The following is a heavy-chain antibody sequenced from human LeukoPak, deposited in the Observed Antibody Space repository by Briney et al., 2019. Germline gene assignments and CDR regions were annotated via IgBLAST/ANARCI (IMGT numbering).Heavy chain of an antibody. CDR1: GFTFSSYS. CDR2: ISNSAGST. V-gene: IGHV3-23*01. D-gene: IGHD3-10*01. J-gene: IGHJ4*02. CDR3: AKRASGSGTSLYYFDD. Sequence: GGSLRLSCAASGFTFSSYSMNWVRQAPGKGLEWGSVISNSAGSTFYADSVKGRFTISRDNSKNTLYLQMNSLRAEDTAVYYCAKRASGSGTSLYYFDDWGQGTLVTVSS.